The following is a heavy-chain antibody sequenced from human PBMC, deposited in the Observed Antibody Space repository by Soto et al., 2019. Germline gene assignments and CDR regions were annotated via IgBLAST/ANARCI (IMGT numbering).Heavy chain of an antibody. CDR2: ISSRSSYI. CDR1: GFTFIRYS. Sequence: EVQLVESGGGLVKPGGSLRLSCAASGFTFIRYSMNCFRQAPGKGLEWVSAISSRSSYIYYADSVKCRFTISRDNAKNSLYLQINSMRAEDTAVYYCARDRVDDTHAVTYHCCYGMDVWCQGTTVTVS. CDR3: ARDRVDDTHAVTYHCCYGMDV. V-gene: IGHV3-21*06. D-gene: IGHD4-17*01. J-gene: IGHJ6*02.